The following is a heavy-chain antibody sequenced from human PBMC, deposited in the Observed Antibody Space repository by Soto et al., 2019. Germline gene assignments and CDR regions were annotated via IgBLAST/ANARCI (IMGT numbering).Heavy chain of an antibody. D-gene: IGHD3-22*01. J-gene: IGHJ4*02. CDR1: GFNFGNYA. CDR2: IRSETYGGTP. Sequence: GGSLRLSCTGSGFNFGNYAMSWVRQAPGKGPEWVGFIRSETYGGTPDYAASLRGRFTISRDDSKSIAYLEINSLQTDDTAVYYCPRYYYASSGYYVYWGQGTLVTVSS. V-gene: IGHV3-49*04. CDR3: PRYYYASSGYYVY.